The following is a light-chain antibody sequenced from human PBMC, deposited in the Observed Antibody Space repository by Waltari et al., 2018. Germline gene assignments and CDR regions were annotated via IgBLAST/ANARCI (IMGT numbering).Light chain of an antibody. Sequence: CRASQSIRNWVAWDQQKPGKAPKLLIYKASTLESGVPSRFSGSGSGTEFTLTISSLQPDDFATYYCQQYNSYSLLTFGGGTKVEIK. V-gene: IGKV1-5*03. CDR1: QSIRNW. CDR3: QQYNSYSLLT. CDR2: KAS. J-gene: IGKJ4*01.